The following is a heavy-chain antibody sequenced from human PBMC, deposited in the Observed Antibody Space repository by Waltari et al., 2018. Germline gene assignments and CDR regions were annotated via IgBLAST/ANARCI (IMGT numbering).Heavy chain of an antibody. J-gene: IGHJ6*03. D-gene: IGHD5-18*01. V-gene: IGHV4-39*01. CDR2: IYYSGST. Sequence: QLQLQESGPGLVKPSETLSLTCTVSGGSISSSSYYWGWIRQPPGKGLEWIGSIYYSGSTSYNPSLKSRVTISVDTSKNQFSLKLSSVTAADTAVYYCARHPYSYVFNDYYYYMDVWGKGTTVTVSS. CDR1: GGSISSSSYY. CDR3: ARHPYSYVFNDYYYYMDV.